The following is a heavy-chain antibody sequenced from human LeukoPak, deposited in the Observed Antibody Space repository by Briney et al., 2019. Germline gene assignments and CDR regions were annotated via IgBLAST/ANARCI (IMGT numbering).Heavy chain of an antibody. V-gene: IGHV4-34*01. J-gene: IGHJ4*02. CDR2: INHSGST. Sequence: SSETLSLTCAVYGGPLSGSYWSWIGNPPGKGREWIGEINHSGSTNYNPSLKSRVTISVDTSKNQFSLKLSSVTAADTAVYYCARGGDYTTFDYWGQGTLVTVSS. D-gene: IGHD4-17*01. CDR1: GGPLSGSY. CDR3: ARGGDYTTFDY.